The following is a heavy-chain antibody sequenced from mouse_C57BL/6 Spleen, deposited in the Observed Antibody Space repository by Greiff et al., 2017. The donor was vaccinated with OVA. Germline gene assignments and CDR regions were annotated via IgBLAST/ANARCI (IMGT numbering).Heavy chain of an antibody. CDR1: GYTFTDYY. D-gene: IGHD2-4*01. J-gene: IGHJ2*01. CDR3: ARRDDYDGPFFDY. CDR2: IYPGSGNT. Sequence: QVQLQQSGAELVRPGASVKLSCKASGYTFTDYYINWVKQRPGQGLEWIARIYPGSGNTYYNEKFKGKATLTAEKSSSTAYMQLSSLTSEDSAVYFCARRDDYDGPFFDYWGQGTTLTVSS. V-gene: IGHV1-76*01.